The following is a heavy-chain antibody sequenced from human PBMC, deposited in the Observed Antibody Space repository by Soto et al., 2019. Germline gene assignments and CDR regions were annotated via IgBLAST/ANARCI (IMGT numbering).Heavy chain of an antibody. D-gene: IGHD2-2*01. V-gene: IGHV4-59*01. CDR2: IYYSGST. CDR1: GGSISSYY. J-gene: IGHJ5*02. Sequence: SETLSLTCTVSGGSISSYYWSWIRQPPGKGLEWIGYIYYSGSTNYNPSLKRRVTLSVDTSKNQFSRKLSSVTAADTAVYYCARAPAAISFWFDPCGQATLVTVSS. CDR3: ARAPAAISFWFDP.